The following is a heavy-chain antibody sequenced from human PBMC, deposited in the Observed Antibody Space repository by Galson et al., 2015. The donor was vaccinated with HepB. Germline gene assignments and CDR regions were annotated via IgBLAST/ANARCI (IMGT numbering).Heavy chain of an antibody. V-gene: IGHV4-4*02. J-gene: IGHJ4*02. CDR3: ARLFGGVIV. Sequence: SISTNHWWSWVRQPPEKGLEWVGEIYRTWSTNYNPSLKSRVTMSIDKSENQFSLRLTSVTAADSAVYYCARLFGGVIVWGQGTLVTVSS. CDR2: IYRTWST. CDR1: SISTNHW. D-gene: IGHD3-16*02.